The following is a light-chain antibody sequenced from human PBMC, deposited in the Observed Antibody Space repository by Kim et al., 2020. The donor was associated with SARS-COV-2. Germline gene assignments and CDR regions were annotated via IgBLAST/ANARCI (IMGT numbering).Light chain of an antibody. J-gene: IGLJ2*01. V-gene: IGLV3-19*01. CDR2: GKN. CDR1: SLRSDY. CDR3: NSRDSNDNVV. Sequence: VALGQTVRIKCQGDSLRSDYATWCQQKPGQAPILVIYGKNNRPSGIPDRCSGSSSGNTASLTITGTQAGDEADYYCNSRDSNDNVVFGGGTQLTVL.